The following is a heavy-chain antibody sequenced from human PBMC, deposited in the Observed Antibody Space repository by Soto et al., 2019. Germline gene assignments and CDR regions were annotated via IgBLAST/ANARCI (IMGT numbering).Heavy chain of an antibody. J-gene: IGHJ5*02. CDR1: VYTFTAYY. CDR2: INPSSGFT. CDR3: ARDLHSSSWYRGWFDP. D-gene: IGHD6-13*01. Sequence: ASVKVSCKASVYTFTAYYIHWVRQAPGQGLEWMGWINPSSGFTNYAQNFQGRVTMTRDTSITTAYMELISLRSDDTAVYYCARDLHSSSWYRGWFDPWGQGTLVTVSS. V-gene: IGHV1-2*02.